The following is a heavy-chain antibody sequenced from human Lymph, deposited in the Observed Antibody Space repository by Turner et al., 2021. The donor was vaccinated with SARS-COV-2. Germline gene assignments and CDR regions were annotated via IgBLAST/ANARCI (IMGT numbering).Heavy chain of an antibody. CDR3: AIRHSGNYDAFDI. Sequence: QVQLVQSGAEVKKPGSSVKVSCKASGGTFSTYVISWVRQAPGQGLELMGGIIPILGIANYAQKFQGRVTITADKSTSTAYMELSSLRSEDTAVYHCAIRHSGNYDAFDIWGQGTMVTVSS. D-gene: IGHD1-26*01. CDR2: IIPILGIA. V-gene: IGHV1-69*10. CDR1: GGTFSTYV. J-gene: IGHJ3*02.